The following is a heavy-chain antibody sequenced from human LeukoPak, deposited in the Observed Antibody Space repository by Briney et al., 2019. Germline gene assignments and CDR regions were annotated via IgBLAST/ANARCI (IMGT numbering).Heavy chain of an antibody. V-gene: IGHV3-30*04. CDR3: AKGVVAATNAAYYGMDV. CDR2: ISYDGSNK. J-gene: IGHJ6*02. Sequence: GRSLRLSYAASGFTFSSYAMHWVRQAPGKGLGWVAVISYDGSNKYYADSVKGRFTISRDNSKNTLYLQMNSLRPEDTAVYYCAKGVVAATNAAYYGMDVWGQGTTVTVSS. CDR1: GFTFSSYA. D-gene: IGHD2-15*01.